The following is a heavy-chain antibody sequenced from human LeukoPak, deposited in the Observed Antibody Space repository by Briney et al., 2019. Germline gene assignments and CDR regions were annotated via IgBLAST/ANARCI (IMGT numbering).Heavy chain of an antibody. CDR2: ISYDGSNK. J-gene: IGHJ4*02. CDR1: GFIFSSYG. CDR3: AKDLGYSLNYFDY. V-gene: IGHV3-30*18. D-gene: IGHD5-18*01. Sequence: GGSLRLSCAASGFIFSSYGMHWVRQAPGKGLEWVAVISYDGSNKYYADSVKGRFTISRDNSKNTLYLQMNSLRAEDTAVYYCAKDLGYSLNYFDYWGQGTLVTVSS.